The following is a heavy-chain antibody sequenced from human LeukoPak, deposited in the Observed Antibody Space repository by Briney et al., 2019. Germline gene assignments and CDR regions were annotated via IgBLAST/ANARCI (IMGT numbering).Heavy chain of an antibody. V-gene: IGHV3-21*01. Sequence: GGSLRLSCAASGFTFSTYTMNWVRQALGKGLEWVSSISTRNTYIYYADSVKGRFTISRDNANNSLFLQMNNLTAADTAVYYCARAIAVTGGRGDYWGQGTLVTVSS. CDR2: ISTRNTYI. J-gene: IGHJ4*02. CDR3: ARAIAVTGGRGDY. CDR1: GFTFSTYT. D-gene: IGHD6-19*01.